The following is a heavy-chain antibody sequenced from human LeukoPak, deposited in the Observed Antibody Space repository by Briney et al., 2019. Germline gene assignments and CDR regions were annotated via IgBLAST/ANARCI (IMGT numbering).Heavy chain of an antibody. J-gene: IGHJ5*02. CDR1: GGSISSYY. CDR2: IYTSGST. V-gene: IGHV4-4*07. CDR3: ARRGNYYGSGSCYWFDP. Sequence: SETLSLTCTVSGGSISSYYWSWIRQPAGKGLEWIGRIYTSGSTNYNPSLKSRVTMSVDTSKNQFSLKLSSVTAADTAVYYCARRGNYYGSGSCYWFDPWGQGTLVTVSS. D-gene: IGHD3-10*01.